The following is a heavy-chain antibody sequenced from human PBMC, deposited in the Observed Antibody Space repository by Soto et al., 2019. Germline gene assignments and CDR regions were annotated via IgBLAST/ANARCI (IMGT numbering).Heavy chain of an antibody. V-gene: IGHV3-7*01. Sequence: QSGGSLRLSCAASGFTLSSYWMNWFRQAPGKGLEWVANIKQDGYEKYYVASVKGRFIISRDNAKNSLYLQMNSLRAEDTAVYYCARDGDASGWYHYGMDVWGQGTMVTVSS. J-gene: IGHJ6*02. D-gene: IGHD6-19*01. CDR2: IKQDGYEK. CDR1: GFTLSSYW. CDR3: ARDGDASGWYHYGMDV.